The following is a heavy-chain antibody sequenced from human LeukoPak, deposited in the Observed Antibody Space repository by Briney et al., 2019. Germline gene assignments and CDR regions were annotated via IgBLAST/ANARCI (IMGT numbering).Heavy chain of an antibody. CDR2: ISGGST. D-gene: IGHD2-2*01. CDR3: AKGGPTVPKEAANASDI. V-gene: IGHV3-23*01. CDR1: GFTFSTYA. Sequence: GGSLRLSCAASGFTFSTYAMSWVRQAPGKGLEWISGISGGSTYYADSVKGRFTISRDNSKNTLYLQMNSLRAEDTAVYYCAKGGPTVPKEAANASDIWGQGAVVTVSS. J-gene: IGHJ3*02.